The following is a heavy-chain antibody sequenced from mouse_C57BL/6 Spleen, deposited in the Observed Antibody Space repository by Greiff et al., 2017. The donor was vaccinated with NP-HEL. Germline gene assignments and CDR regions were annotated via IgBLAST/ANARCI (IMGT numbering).Heavy chain of an antibody. J-gene: IGHJ4*01. Sequence: VQLQQSGPVLVKPGASVKMSCKASGYTFTDYYMNWVKQSHGKSLEWIGVINPYNGGTSYNQKFKGKATLTVDKSSSTAYMELNSLTSEDSAVYYCARSGLLPSMDYWGQGTSVTVSS. CDR3: ARSGLLPSMDY. D-gene: IGHD2-10*01. CDR2: INPYNGGT. V-gene: IGHV1-19*01. CDR1: GYTFTDYY.